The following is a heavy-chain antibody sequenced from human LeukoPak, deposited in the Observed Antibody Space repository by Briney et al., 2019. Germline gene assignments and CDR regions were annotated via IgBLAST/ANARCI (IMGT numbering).Heavy chain of an antibody. Sequence: GGSLRLSCAASGFTFDDYAMHWVRQAPGKGLEWVSGISWNSGSIGYADSVKGRFTISRDNAKNSLYLQMSSLRAEDTALYYCAKDLSRAGYYDSSNILGYFDYWGQGTLVTVSS. V-gene: IGHV3-9*01. CDR3: AKDLSRAGYYDSSNILGYFDY. D-gene: IGHD3-22*01. CDR1: GFTFDDYA. CDR2: ISWNSGSI. J-gene: IGHJ4*02.